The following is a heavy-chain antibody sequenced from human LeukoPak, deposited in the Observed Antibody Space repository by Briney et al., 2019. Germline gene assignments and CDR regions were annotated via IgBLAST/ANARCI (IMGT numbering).Heavy chain of an antibody. V-gene: IGHV3-21*01. CDR1: GFTFSSYS. J-gene: IGHJ4*02. CDR3: AKVGDYGDYGGVDY. D-gene: IGHD4-17*01. CDR2: ISSSSSYI. Sequence: GGSLRLSCAASGFTFSSYSMNWVRQAPGKGLEWVSSISSSSSYIYYADSVKGRFTISRDNAKNSLYLQMNSLRAEDTAVYYCAKVGDYGDYGGVDYWGQGTPVIVSS.